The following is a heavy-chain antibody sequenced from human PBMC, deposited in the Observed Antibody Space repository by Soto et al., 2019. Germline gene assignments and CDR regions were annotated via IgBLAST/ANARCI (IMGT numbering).Heavy chain of an antibody. CDR1: GFTFDDYA. D-gene: IGHD2-2*01. Sequence: GGSLRLSCAASGFTFDDYAMHWVRQAPGKGLEWVSGISWNSGSIGYADSVKGRFTISRDNAKNSLYLQMNSLRAEDTALYYCAKSSTSRINDAFDIWGQGTMVTVSS. CDR2: ISWNSGSI. CDR3: AKSSTSRINDAFDI. V-gene: IGHV3-9*01. J-gene: IGHJ3*02.